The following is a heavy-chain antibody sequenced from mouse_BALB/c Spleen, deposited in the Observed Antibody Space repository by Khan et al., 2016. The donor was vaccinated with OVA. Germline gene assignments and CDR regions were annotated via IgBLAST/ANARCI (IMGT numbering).Heavy chain of an antibody. J-gene: IGHJ3*01. V-gene: IGHV5-6*01. CDR3: ARLAYYYNSEGFAY. D-gene: IGHD1-1*01. Sequence: EVELVESGGDFVRPGGSLKLSCAASGFTFSTYGMSWVRQTPDKRLEWVATINTGGAYTYYPDTVKGRFTISRDNAKNTLYLQLSSLKSEDTDIYYGARLAYYYNSEGFAYWGRGTLVTVSA. CDR2: INTGGAYT. CDR1: GFTFSTYG.